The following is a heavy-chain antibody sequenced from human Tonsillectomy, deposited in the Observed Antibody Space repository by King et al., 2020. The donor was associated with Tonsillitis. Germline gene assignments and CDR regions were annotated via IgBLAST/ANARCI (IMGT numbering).Heavy chain of an antibody. CDR3: VREAYD. J-gene: IGHJ4*02. V-gene: IGHV1-2*02. D-gene: IGHD4-17*01. CDR1: GYIFTDYY. CDR2: INPNSGGT. Sequence: VQLVESGAEVKKPGASVKVSFKTSGYIFTDYYMHWVRQAPGQGLEWMGWINPNSGGTVSAQKFQGRVTLTGDTSINTTYMELISLTSDDTAVYYCVREAYDWGRGALITVSS.